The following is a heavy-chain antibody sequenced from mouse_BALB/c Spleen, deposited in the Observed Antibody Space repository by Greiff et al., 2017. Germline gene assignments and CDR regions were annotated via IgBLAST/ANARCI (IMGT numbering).Heavy chain of an antibody. J-gene: IGHJ4*01. D-gene: IGHD3-1*01. V-gene: IGHV14-3*02. CDR2: IDPANGNT. Sequence: EVHLVESGAELVKPGASVKLSCTASGFNIKDTYMHWVKQRPEQGLEWIGRIDPANGNTKYDPKFQGKATITADTSSNTAYLQLSSLTSEDTAVYYCARVGYGYAMDYWGQGTSVTVSS. CDR3: ARVGYGYAMDY. CDR1: GFNIKDTY.